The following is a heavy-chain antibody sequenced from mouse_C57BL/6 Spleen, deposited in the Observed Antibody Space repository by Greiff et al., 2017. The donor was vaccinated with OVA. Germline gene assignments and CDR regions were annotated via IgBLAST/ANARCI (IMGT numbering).Heavy chain of an antibody. J-gene: IGHJ3*01. Sequence: EVQGVDSGGGLVQPKGSLKLSCAASGFSFNTYAMNWVRQAPGKGLEWVARIRSKSNNYATYYADSVKDRFTISRDDSESMLYLQMNNLKTEDTAMYYCVRQNGSSYGFAYWGQGTLVTVSA. CDR2: IRSKSNNYAT. CDR3: VRQNGSSYGFAY. V-gene: IGHV10-1*01. CDR1: GFSFNTYA. D-gene: IGHD1-1*01.